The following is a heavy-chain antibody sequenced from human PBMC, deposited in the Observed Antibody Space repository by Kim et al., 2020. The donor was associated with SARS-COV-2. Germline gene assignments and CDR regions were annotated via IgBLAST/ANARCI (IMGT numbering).Heavy chain of an antibody. CDR1: GGSISSSSYY. V-gene: IGHV4-39*07. Sequence: SETLSLTCTVSGGSISSSSYYWGWIRQPPGKGLEWIGSIYYSGSTYYNPSLKSRVTISVDTSKNQFSLKLSSVTAADTAVYYCARVHDMIAAAGMVWFDPWGQGTLVTVSS. D-gene: IGHD6-13*01. J-gene: IGHJ5*02. CDR3: ARVHDMIAAAGMVWFDP. CDR2: IYYSGST.